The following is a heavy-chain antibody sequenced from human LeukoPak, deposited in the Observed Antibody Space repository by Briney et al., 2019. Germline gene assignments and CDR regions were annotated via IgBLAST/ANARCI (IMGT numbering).Heavy chain of an antibody. CDR2: IYSGSST. CDR1: GFTVSSNY. CDR3: ARARWGSGYYYYYMDV. Sequence: GGPLRLSCAASGFTVSSNYMSWVRQAPGKGLEWVSVIYSGSSTYYADSVKGRFTVSRDNSKNTLYLQMNSLRAEDTAVYYCARARWGSGYYYYYMDVWGKGTTVIVSS. J-gene: IGHJ6*03. V-gene: IGHV3-53*01. D-gene: IGHD7-27*01.